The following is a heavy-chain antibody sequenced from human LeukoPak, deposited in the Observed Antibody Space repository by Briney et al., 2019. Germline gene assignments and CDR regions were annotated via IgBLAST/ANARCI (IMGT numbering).Heavy chain of an antibody. CDR3: ARGGGFGGFDY. CDR2: ISWDGGST. CDR1: GFTFDDYT. D-gene: IGHD3-10*01. V-gene: IGHV3-43*01. J-gene: IGHJ4*02. Sequence: GGSLRLSCAASGFTFDDYTTHWVRQAPGKGLEWVSLISWDGGSTYYADSVKGRFTISRDNSKNSLYLQMNSLRTEDTALYYCARGGGFGGFDYWGQGTLVTVSS.